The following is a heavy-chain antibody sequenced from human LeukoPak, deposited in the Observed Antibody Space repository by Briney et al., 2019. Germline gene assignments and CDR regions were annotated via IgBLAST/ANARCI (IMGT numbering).Heavy chain of an antibody. Sequence: ASMTVSCKASGYTFTSYGISWVRQAPGQGLEWMGWISIYKGNTNYAQKFQGRVTMTTDTSTSTDYMELRSLSSDDTAVYYCARDQGNYGSLTGYYPAPYFDYWGQGALVTVSS. V-gene: IGHV1-18*01. D-gene: IGHD3-9*01. CDR2: ISIYKGNT. J-gene: IGHJ4*02. CDR3: ARDQGNYGSLTGYYPAPYFDY. CDR1: GYTFTSYG.